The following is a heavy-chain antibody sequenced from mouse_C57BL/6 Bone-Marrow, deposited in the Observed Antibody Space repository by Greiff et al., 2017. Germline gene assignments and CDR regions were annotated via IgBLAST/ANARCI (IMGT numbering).Heavy chain of an antibody. D-gene: IGHD2-2*01. CDR3: TRRGYDWYFDV. V-gene: IGHV1-15*01. Sequence: QVQLKESGAELVRPGASVTLSCKASGYTFTDYEMHWVKQTPVHGLEWIGAIDPETGGTAYNQKFKGKAILTADKSSSTAYMELRSLTSEDSAVYYCTRRGYDWYFDVWGTGTTVTVAS. CDR2: IDPETGGT. CDR1: GYTFTDYE. J-gene: IGHJ1*03.